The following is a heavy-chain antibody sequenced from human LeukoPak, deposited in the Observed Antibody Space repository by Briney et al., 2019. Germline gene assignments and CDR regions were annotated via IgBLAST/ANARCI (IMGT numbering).Heavy chain of an antibody. D-gene: IGHD4-17*01. CDR1: GYTFTKYF. J-gene: IGHJ4*02. CDR2: INPNGGGT. V-gene: IGHV1-2*02. CDR3: ARDDYSDLQYFEN. Sequence: ASVKVSCKASGYTFTKYFLHWVRQAPGQGLEWMGWINPNGGGTIYAQKFQGRVTMTRDTSISTAYMEVSRLTSDDTAVYYCARDDYSDLQYFENWGQGTLVTVSS.